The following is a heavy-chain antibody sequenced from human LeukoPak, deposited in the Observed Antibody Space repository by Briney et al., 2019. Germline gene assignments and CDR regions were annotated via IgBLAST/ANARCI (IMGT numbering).Heavy chain of an antibody. CDR2: IYYSGST. J-gene: IGHJ4*02. V-gene: IGHV4-59*01. D-gene: IGHD5-18*01. CDR1: GGSISSYY. Sequence: SESLSLTCTVSGGSISSYYWSWIRPSPGKGLEWIGYIYYSGSTKYNPSLKSRVTISVDTSKNQFSLKLSSVTAADTAVYYCARAVVGYSYGYFDYWGQGTLVTVSS. CDR3: ARAVVGYSYGYFDY.